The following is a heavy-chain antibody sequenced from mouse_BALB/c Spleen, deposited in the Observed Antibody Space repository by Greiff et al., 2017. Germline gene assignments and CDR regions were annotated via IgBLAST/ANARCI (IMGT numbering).Heavy chain of an antibody. Sequence: EVKVVESGGGLVQPGGSRKLSCAASGFTFSSFGMHWVRQAPEKGLEWVAYISSGSSTIYYADTVKGRFTISRDNPKNTLFLQMTSLRSEDTAMYYCAREGYGSSYDGYYFDYWGQGTTLTVSS. J-gene: IGHJ2*01. CDR2: ISSGSSTI. CDR1: GFTFSSFG. D-gene: IGHD1-1*01. CDR3: AREGYGSSYDGYYFDY. V-gene: IGHV5-17*02.